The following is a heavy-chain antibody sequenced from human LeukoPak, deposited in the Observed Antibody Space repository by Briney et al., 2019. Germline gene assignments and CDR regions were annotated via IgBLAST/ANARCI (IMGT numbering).Heavy chain of an antibody. CDR2: INHSGST. CDR3: ARGVLRYFDWLLFSSWFDP. J-gene: IGHJ5*02. Sequence: SETLSLTCAVYGGSFSGYYWSWIRQPPGKGLEWIGEINHSGSTNYNPSLKSRVTISVDTSKNQFSLKLSSVTAADTAVYYCARGVLRYFDWLLFSSWFDPWGQGTLVTVSS. D-gene: IGHD3-9*01. V-gene: IGHV4-34*01. CDR1: GGSFSGYY.